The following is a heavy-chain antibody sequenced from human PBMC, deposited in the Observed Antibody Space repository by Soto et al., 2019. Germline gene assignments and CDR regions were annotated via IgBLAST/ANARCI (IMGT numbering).Heavy chain of an antibody. V-gene: IGHV1-3*01. J-gene: IGHJ6*03. D-gene: IGHD6-6*01. Sequence: QVQLVQSGAEVKKPGASVKVSCKASGYTFTSYAMHWVRQAPGQRLEWMGWINAGNGNTKYSQKFQGRVTITRDTSASTAYMELSSLRSEDTAVYYCAREEPDGGYSSSSKKIYYYMDVWGKGTTVTVSS. CDR2: INAGNGNT. CDR1: GYTFTSYA. CDR3: AREEPDGGYSSSSKKIYYYMDV.